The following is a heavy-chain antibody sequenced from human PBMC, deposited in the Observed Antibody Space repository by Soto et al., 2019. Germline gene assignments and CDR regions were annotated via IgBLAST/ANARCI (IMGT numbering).Heavy chain of an antibody. CDR2: VSYSGRS. CDR1: GASISSGGFH. V-gene: IGHV4-39*01. D-gene: IGHD4-17*01. CDR3: ARRWGHGDYFLFDL. J-gene: IGHJ1*01. Sequence: QLLLQESGPGLVKPSETLSLACNVSGASISSGGFHWDWIRQPPGKGLEWIGSVSYSGRSDYNPSRRSRLTISADTSRNPFALELTTLTAADTAVYYCARRWGHGDYFLFDLWGHGNLFTVSS.